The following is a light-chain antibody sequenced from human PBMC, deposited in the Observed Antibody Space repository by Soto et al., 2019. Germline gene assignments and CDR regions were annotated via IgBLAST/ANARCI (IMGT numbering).Light chain of an antibody. J-gene: IGKJ5*01. CDR1: QSVSTY. CDR2: DAS. CDR3: QQRSNWIT. Sequence: EIVLTQSPATLSLSPGERATLSCRASQSVSTYLRWYQQKPGQAPRLLIYDASNRATGIPARFSGSGSGTDFTLTISSLEPEDFAVYYCQQRSNWITFGQGTRLEIK. V-gene: IGKV3-11*01.